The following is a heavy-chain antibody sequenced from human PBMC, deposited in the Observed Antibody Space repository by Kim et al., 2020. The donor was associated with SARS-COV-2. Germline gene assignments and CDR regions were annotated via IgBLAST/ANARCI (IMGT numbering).Heavy chain of an antibody. V-gene: IGHV1-58*01. CDR2: IVVGSGNT. J-gene: IGHJ4*02. Sequence: SVKVSCKASGFTFTSSAVQWVRQARGQRLEWIGWIVVGSGNTNYAQKFQERVTITRDMSTSTAYMELSSLRSEDTAVYYCAAGIWSGYSFDYWGQGTLVTVSS. D-gene: IGHD3-3*01. CDR1: GFTFTSSA. CDR3: AAGIWSGYSFDY.